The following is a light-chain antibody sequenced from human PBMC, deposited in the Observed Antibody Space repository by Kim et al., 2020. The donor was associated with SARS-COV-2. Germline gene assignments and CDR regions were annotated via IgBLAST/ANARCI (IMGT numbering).Light chain of an antibody. V-gene: IGKV1-39*01. J-gene: IGKJ4*01. Sequence: DIHMTQSPPSLSASIGDRVTITCRASQSINNYLNWYQQKPGKAPKLLIYAASSLQSGVPARFSGSTSGTDFTLTISSLQPEDFATYYCQQSSSFPLTFGGGTKVDIK. CDR3: QQSSSFPLT. CDR1: QSINNY. CDR2: AAS.